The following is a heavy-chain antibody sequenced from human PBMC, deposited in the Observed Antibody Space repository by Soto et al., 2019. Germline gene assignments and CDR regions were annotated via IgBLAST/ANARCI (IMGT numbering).Heavy chain of an antibody. CDR1: GGSISSYY. D-gene: IGHD2-21*01. Sequence: SETLSLTCTVSGGSISSYYWSWIRQPPGKGLEWIGYIYYSGSTTYNPSLKSRVTISVDTSKNQFSLKLSSVTAADTAVYYCARFCGGDCVVDAFDIWGQGTMVTVSS. J-gene: IGHJ3*02. CDR2: IYYSGST. CDR3: ARFCGGDCVVDAFDI. V-gene: IGHV4-59*08.